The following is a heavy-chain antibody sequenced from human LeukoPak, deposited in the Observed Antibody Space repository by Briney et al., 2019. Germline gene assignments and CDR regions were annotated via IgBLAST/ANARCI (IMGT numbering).Heavy chain of an antibody. D-gene: IGHD1-26*01. CDR3: ARHRGGSYYYYYYMDV. CDR2: ISSSGSTI. J-gene: IGHJ6*03. V-gene: IGHV3-11*04. Sequence: GGSLRLSCAASGSTFSDYYMSWIRQAPGKGLEWVSYISSSGSTIYYADSVKGRFTISRDNAKNSLYLQMNSLRAEDTAVYYCARHRGGSYYYYYYMDVWGKGTTVTVSS. CDR1: GSTFSDYY.